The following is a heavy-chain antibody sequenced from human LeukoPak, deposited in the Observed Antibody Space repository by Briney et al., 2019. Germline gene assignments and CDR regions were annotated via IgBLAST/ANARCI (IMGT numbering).Heavy chain of an antibody. J-gene: IGHJ4*02. CDR2: MWYDGSNK. V-gene: IGHV3-33*01. Sequence: GGSLRLSCAASGFTFSSYGIHWVRQAPGKGLEWVAVMWYDGSNKYYVDSVKGRFTISRDNSKNTVYLQMNSLRAEDTAVYYCARDQRAYCGGYCYELDYWGQGTLVTVSS. CDR3: ARDQRAYCGGYCYELDY. CDR1: GFTFSSYG. D-gene: IGHD2-21*02.